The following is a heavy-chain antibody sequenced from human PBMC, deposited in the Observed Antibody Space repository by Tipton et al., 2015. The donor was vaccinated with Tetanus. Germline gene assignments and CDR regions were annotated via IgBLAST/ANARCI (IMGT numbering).Heavy chain of an antibody. D-gene: IGHD3-22*01. Sequence: QLVQSGGGVVQPGRSLRLSCAASGFTFSKYSMNWVRQAPGKGLEWVSLISSSSSTIYYADSVKGRFTISRDNAKTSLFLQMNSLGAEDTAVYYCARAGYSYDTGGSSLLAKIGSDLWGQGTLVAVSS. J-gene: IGHJ5*02. CDR1: GFTFSKYS. CDR3: ARAGYSYDTGGSSLLAKIGSDL. CDR2: ISSSSSTI. V-gene: IGHV3-21*01.